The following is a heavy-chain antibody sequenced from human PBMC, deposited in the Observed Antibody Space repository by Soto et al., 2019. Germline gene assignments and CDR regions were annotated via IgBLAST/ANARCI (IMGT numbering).Heavy chain of an antibody. V-gene: IGHV1-8*01. CDR1: GYTFTSYD. J-gene: IGHJ6*02. CDR2: MNPNTGNS. Sequence: GASVKVSCKASGYTFTSYDIYWVRQATGQGLEWMGWMNPNTGNSGYAQKFQGRVTMTSDTSISTAHMELSSLRSEDTAVYYCARGKGMEENYFYYGLDIWGQGTTVTVSS. D-gene: IGHD1-1*01. CDR3: ARGKGMEENYFYYGLDI.